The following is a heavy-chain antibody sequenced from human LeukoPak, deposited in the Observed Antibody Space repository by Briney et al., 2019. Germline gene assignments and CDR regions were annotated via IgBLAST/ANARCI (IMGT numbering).Heavy chain of an antibody. CDR1: GGSISSGGYS. CDR2: IYHSGST. V-gene: IGHV4-30-2*01. CDR3: ARTGYFDWFDY. D-gene: IGHD3-9*01. Sequence: SETLSLTCAVSGGSISSGGYSWRWIRPPPGKGPEWIGYIYHSGSTYYNPSLKSRVTISVDRSKNQFSLKLSSVTAADTAVYYCARTGYFDWFDYWGQGTLVTVSS. J-gene: IGHJ5*01.